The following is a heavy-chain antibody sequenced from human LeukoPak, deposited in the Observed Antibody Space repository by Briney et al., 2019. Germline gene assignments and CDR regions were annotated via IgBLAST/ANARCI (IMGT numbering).Heavy chain of an antibody. D-gene: IGHD3-22*01. CDR2: IYYSGST. Sequence: TPSETLSLTCTVSGASISSYYWSWIRQPPGKGLEWIGYIYYSGSTNYNPSLKSRVTISVDTPKHQFSLKLSSVTAADTAVYYCARDDSSGYIYFQHWGQGTLVTVSS. CDR1: GASISSYY. V-gene: IGHV4-59*01. CDR3: ARDDSSGYIYFQH. J-gene: IGHJ1*01.